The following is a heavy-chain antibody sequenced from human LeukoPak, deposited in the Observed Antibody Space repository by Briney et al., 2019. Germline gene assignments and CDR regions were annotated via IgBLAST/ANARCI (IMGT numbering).Heavy chain of an antibody. D-gene: IGHD6-13*01. Sequence: PSETLSLTCTVSGGSISSYYWSWIRQPPGKGLEWIGDIYTSGSTNYNPSLKSRVTISVDTSKNQFSLKLNSVTAADTAVYYGARCYGSTASYDRRGQRTLVTV. J-gene: IGHJ5*02. V-gene: IGHV4-4*09. CDR2: IYTSGST. CDR3: ARCYGSTASYDR. CDR1: GGSISSYY.